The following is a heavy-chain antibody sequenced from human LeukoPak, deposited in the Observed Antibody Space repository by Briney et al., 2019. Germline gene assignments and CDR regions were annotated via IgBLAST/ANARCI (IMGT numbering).Heavy chain of an antibody. CDR1: GGSISSSNW. J-gene: IGHJ6*03. CDR2: IYHSGST. D-gene: IGHD1-14*01. V-gene: IGHV4-4*02. Sequence: PSGTLSLTCVVSGGSISSSNWWSWVRQPPEKGLEWIGEIYHSGSTNYNPSLKSRVTISVDTSKNQFSLKLSSVTAADTAVYYCATTGYYYYYMDVWGKGTTVTVSS. CDR3: ATTGYYYYYMDV.